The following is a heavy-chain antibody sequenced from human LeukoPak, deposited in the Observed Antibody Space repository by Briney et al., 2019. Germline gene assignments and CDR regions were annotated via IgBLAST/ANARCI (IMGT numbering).Heavy chain of an antibody. J-gene: IGHJ6*03. V-gene: IGHV3-30*02. D-gene: IGHD3-22*01. CDR1: GFTFSSYG. CDR3: ARKTEDDSSGYYFNYYYYYYMDV. CDR2: IRYDGSNK. Sequence: GGSLRLSCAASGFTFSSYGMHWVRQAPGKGLEWVAFIRYDGSNKYYADSVKGRFTISRDNSKNTLYLQMNSLRAEDTAVYYCARKTEDDSSGYYFNYYYYYYMDVWGKGTTVTVSS.